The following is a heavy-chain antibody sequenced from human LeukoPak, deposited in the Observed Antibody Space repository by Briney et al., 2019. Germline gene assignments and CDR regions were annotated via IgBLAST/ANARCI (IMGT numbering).Heavy chain of an antibody. Sequence: GGSLRLSCAASGFTFSSFTMHWVRQTPGKGLMWVSRINSGGSGTSYADSVEGRFTISRDNAKNTLYLQMNSLRVEDTAVYHCAGSLGPLTEYWGQGTLVTVSS. CDR3: AGSLGPLTEY. CDR1: GFTFSSFT. V-gene: IGHV3-74*01. CDR2: INSGGSGT. D-gene: IGHD7-27*01. J-gene: IGHJ4*02.